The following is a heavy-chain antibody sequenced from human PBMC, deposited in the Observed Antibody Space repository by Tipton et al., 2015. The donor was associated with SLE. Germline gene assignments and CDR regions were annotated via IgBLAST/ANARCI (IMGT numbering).Heavy chain of an antibody. CDR3: ARAFIVVSATNWFDP. J-gene: IGHJ5*02. Sequence: LRLSCTVSGGSISSSSYYWSWIRQPPGKGLEWIGEINHSGSTNYNPSLKSRVTISVDTSKNQFSLKLSSVTAADTAVYYCARAFIVVSATNWFDPWGQGTLVTVSS. V-gene: IGHV4-39*07. CDR1: GGSISSSSYY. CDR2: INHSGST. D-gene: IGHD2-15*01.